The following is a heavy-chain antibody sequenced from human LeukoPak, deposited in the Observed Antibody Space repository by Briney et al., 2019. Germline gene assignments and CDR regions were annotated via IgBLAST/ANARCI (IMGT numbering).Heavy chain of an antibody. D-gene: IGHD2-2*01. Sequence: GGSLRLSCAASGFTFSSYAMDWVRQSPGKGLEWVAVISYDGSDKYYAEFVKGRFTISRDNSKNTLYLQMNSLRAEDTAVYYCARDFRPVVGTAGAFDSWGQGTLVTVSP. J-gene: IGHJ4*02. CDR2: ISYDGSDK. CDR1: GFTFSSYA. CDR3: ARDFRPVVGTAGAFDS. V-gene: IGHV3-30*04.